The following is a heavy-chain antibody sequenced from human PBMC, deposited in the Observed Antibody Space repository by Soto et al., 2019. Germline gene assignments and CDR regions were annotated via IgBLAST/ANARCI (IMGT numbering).Heavy chain of an antibody. J-gene: IGHJ4*02. Sequence: PSETLSLTCTVSGGSINSGGYYWSWIRQPPGKGLEWIGYSYYSGSTYYNPSLKSLFAIAVDTSKILVSLWLSSVTAADTAVYYCARAVRNSSGWYFDYWGQGTLVTVSS. CDR3: ARAVRNSSGWYFDY. V-gene: IGHV4-31*01. D-gene: IGHD6-19*01. CDR1: GGSINSGGYY. CDR2: SYYSGST.